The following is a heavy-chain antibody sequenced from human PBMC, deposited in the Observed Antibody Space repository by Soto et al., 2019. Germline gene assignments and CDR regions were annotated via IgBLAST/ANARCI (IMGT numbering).Heavy chain of an antibody. V-gene: IGHV3-66*01. CDR2: INTDGNT. D-gene: IGHD3-10*01. CDR1: GFTVSSKY. CDR3: ARSSGDYIQSRDFDY. Sequence: GGSLRLSCAASGFTVSSKYMNWVRQAPGKGLEWVSLINTDGNTHYAGSVNGRFTISRDNSKNTLYLQVDSLRVDDTAVYYCARSSGDYIQSRDFDYWGRGTLVTVSS. J-gene: IGHJ4*01.